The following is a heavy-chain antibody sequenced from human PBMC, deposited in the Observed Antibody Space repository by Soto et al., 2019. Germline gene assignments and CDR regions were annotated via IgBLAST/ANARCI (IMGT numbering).Heavy chain of an antibody. CDR2: IWYDGSNK. J-gene: IGHJ3*01. Sequence: QVQLVESGGGVVQPGRSLRLSCAASGFTFSSYGMHWVRQAPGKGLEWVAVIWYDGSNKYYADSVKGRFTISRDNSKNTLYLQMNSLRAEDTAVYYCASGGPYYDIEGFWGQGTMVTVSS. CDR1: GFTFSSYG. D-gene: IGHD3-9*01. CDR3: ASGGPYYDIEGF. V-gene: IGHV3-33*01.